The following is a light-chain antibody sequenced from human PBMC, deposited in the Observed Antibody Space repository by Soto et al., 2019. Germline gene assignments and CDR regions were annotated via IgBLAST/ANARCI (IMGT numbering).Light chain of an antibody. CDR1: SSNIGAGYD. CDR3: QSYDSSLSTVV. Sequence: QSALTQPPSVSGAPGQRVTISCTGSSSNIGAGYDVHWYQQLPGTAPKFLIYGNSNRPSGVPDRFSGSKSGTSASLAITGLQAEDEADYYCQSYDSSLSTVVFGGGTKVTVL. J-gene: IGLJ2*01. V-gene: IGLV1-40*01. CDR2: GNS.